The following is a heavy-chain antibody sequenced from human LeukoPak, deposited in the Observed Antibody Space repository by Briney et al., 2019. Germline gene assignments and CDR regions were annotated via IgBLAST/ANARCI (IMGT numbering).Heavy chain of an antibody. V-gene: IGHV3-23*01. CDR2: TSSSDAGK. J-gene: IGHJ4*02. Sequence: GGSLRLSCAASGFTFSSYVMHWVRQAPGKGLEWVSATSSSDAGKYYADSVRGRFTISRDNSRNTMYLQMNSLRVEDAAVYYCAKAPVTSCRGAFCYPFDSWGQGTLVTVSS. CDR1: GFTFSSYV. CDR3: AKAPVTSCRGAFCYPFDS. D-gene: IGHD2-15*01.